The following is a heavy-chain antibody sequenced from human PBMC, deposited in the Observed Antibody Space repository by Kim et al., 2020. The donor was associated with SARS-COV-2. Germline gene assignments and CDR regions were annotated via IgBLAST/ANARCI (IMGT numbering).Heavy chain of an antibody. Sequence: GRFTMSRDNSKNTLYLQMNSMRAEDTAVYYCARELGSYGPRGPYYYYGMDVWGQGTTVTVSS. D-gene: IGHD5-18*01. V-gene: IGHV3-30*01. CDR3: ARELGSYGPRGPYYYYGMDV. J-gene: IGHJ6*02.